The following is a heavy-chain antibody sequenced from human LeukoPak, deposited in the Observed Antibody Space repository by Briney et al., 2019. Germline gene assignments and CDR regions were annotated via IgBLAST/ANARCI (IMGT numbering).Heavy chain of an antibody. D-gene: IGHD3-22*01. V-gene: IGHV5-51*01. CDR2: IYPGDSDT. CDR1: GYSFTSYW. J-gene: IGHJ4*02. CDR3: ARPGYYDSSGPRDYSDY. Sequence: GESLKISCKGSGYSFTSYWIGWVRQMPGKGLEWMGIIYPGDSDTRYSPSFQGQVTISADKSISTAYLQWSSLKASDTAMYYCARPGYYDSSGPRDYSDYWGQGTLVTVSS.